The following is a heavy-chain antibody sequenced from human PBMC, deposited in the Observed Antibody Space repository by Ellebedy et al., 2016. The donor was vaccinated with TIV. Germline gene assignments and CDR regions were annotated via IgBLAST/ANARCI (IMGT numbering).Heavy chain of an antibody. J-gene: IGHJ4*02. CDR1: GGSISGYY. Sequence: MPSETLSLTCTVSGGSISGYYWSWIRQPPGKGLEWIGYIHYTGSTNYNPSLKSRVTISVDKSKNQFSLKLSSVTAADTAVYYCARGRIAVAGIRGYYFDYWGQGTLVTVSS. V-gene: IGHV4-59*12. D-gene: IGHD6-19*01. CDR2: IHYTGST. CDR3: ARGRIAVAGIRGYYFDY.